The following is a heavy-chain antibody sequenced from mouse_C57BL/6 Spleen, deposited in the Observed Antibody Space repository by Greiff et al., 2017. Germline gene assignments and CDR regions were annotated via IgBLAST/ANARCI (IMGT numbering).Heavy chain of an antibody. J-gene: IGHJ4*01. D-gene: IGHD2-4*01. CDR3: VRQGDYDPYYYAMDY. V-gene: IGHV10-1*01. CDR1: GFSFNTYA. CDR2: IRSKSNNYAT. Sequence: EVQLVESGGGLVQPKGSLKLSCEASGFSFNTYAMNWVRQAPGKGLEWVARIRSKSNNYATYYADSVKDRFTISRDDSESMLYLQMNNLKTEYTAMYYCVRQGDYDPYYYAMDYWGQGTSVTVSS.